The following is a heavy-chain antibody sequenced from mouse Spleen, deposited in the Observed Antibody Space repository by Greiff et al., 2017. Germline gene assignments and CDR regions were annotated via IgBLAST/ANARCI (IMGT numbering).Heavy chain of an antibody. J-gene: IGHJ1*01. D-gene: IGHD1-1*01. CDR1: GYTFTDYS. V-gene: IGHV1-69*01. CDR3: ARLYYYGSGGYFDV. CDR2: IDTSDSNT. Sequence: QVQLKQPEAELVMPGASVKMSCKASGYTFTDYSMHWVKQRPGQGLEWIGAIDTSDSNTSYNQKFKGKATLTVDKSSSTAYMQLSSLTSEDSAVYYFARLYYYGSGGYFDVWGAGTTVTVSS.